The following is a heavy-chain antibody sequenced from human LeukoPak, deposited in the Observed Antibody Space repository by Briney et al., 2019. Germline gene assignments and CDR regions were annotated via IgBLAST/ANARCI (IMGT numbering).Heavy chain of an antibody. CDR2: ISTSGST. J-gene: IGHJ4*02. Sequence: PSETLSLTCTVSGDSISSNYWSWIRQPAGKGLEWIGRISTSGSTTYNPSPKSRVTMSVDMSKNQLSLNLNSVTAADTAVYYCARGRGSNVQFDYWGQGTLVTVSS. D-gene: IGHD4-23*01. V-gene: IGHV4-4*07. CDR1: GDSISSNY. CDR3: ARGRGSNVQFDY.